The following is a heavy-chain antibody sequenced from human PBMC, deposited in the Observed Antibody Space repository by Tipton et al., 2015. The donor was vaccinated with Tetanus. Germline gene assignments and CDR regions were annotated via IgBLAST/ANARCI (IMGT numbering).Heavy chain of an antibody. J-gene: IGHJ4*02. CDR2: ISYDGSNK. V-gene: IGHV3-30-3*01. CDR1: GFTFRSCT. D-gene: IGHD3-16*01. Sequence: SLRLSCAASGFTFRSCTMHWVRQTPGKGLEWVAVISYDGSNKNYAEPVRGRFTISRDNSKNTQYLLMNSLRPEDTAMYFCARGLQWGKYLDYWGQGTLVTVSS. CDR3: ARGLQWGKYLDY.